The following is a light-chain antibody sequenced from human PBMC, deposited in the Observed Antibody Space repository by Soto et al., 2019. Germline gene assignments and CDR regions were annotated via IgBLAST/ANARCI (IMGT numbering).Light chain of an antibody. J-gene: IGKJ1*01. CDR1: QNVGSS. V-gene: IGKV3-15*01. CDR2: GAS. Sequence: EIGMTLSPSTLSVSPGERATLSCRASQNVGSSLAWYQQKPGQAPRLLMYGASMRATGIPARFSGRGSGTEFTLTISSLQSEDLAVYHCQQYNRWPQTFGQGTKV. CDR3: QQYNRWPQT.